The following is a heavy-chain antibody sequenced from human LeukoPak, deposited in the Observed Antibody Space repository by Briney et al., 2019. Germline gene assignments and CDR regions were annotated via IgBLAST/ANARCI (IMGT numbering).Heavy chain of an antibody. CDR1: GFTFSDAW. CDR3: SGHSADY. J-gene: IGHJ4*02. CDR2: IKSKVHGGTT. V-gene: IGHV3-15*05. Sequence: PGGSLRLSCAASGFTFSDAWMSWVRQAPGKGLEWVARIKSKVHGGTTDYVAPVNGRFTISRDDSENKLYLQMSGLKTEDTGVYYCSGHSADYWGQGTLVTVSS. D-gene: IGHD1-26*01.